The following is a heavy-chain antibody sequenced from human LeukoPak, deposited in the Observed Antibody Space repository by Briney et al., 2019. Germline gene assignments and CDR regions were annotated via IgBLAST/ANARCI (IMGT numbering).Heavy chain of an antibody. J-gene: IGHJ6*03. Sequence: GASVKVSCKASGGTFSSYAISWVRQAPGQGLEWMGRIIPIFGTANYAQKFQGRVTITTDESTSTAYMELSSLRSEDTAVYYCARGVPIRDCYYYYMDVWGKGTTVTVSS. V-gene: IGHV1-69*05. CDR2: IIPIFGTA. CDR3: ARGVPIRDCYYYYMDV. D-gene: IGHD5-24*01. CDR1: GGTFSSYA.